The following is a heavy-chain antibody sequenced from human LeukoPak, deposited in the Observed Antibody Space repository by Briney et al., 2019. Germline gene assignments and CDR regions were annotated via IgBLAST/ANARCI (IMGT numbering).Heavy chain of an antibody. D-gene: IGHD5-12*01. CDR2: MNPNSGNT. CDR3: AIPEWDIVANEGDY. Sequence: ASVKVSCKASGYTFTSYDINWVRQATGQGLEWMGWMNPNSGNTGYAQKFQGRVTMTRNTSISTAYMELSSLRSEDTAVYYCAIPEWDIVANEGDYWGQGTLVTVSS. V-gene: IGHV1-8*01. J-gene: IGHJ4*02. CDR1: GYTFTSYD.